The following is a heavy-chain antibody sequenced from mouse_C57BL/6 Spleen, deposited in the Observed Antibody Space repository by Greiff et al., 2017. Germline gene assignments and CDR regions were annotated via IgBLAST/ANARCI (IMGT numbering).Heavy chain of an antibody. V-gene: IGHV1-19*01. D-gene: IGHD1-1*01. CDR1: GYTFTDYY. CDR2: INPYNGGT. J-gene: IGHJ1*03. Sequence: VQLQQSGPVLVKPGASVKMSCKASGYTFTDYYMNWVKQSHGKSLEWIGVINPYNGGTSYNQKFKGKATLTVDKSSSTAYMELNSLTSEDSAVYYCARSTVVARWYFDVWGTGTTVTVSS. CDR3: ARSTVVARWYFDV.